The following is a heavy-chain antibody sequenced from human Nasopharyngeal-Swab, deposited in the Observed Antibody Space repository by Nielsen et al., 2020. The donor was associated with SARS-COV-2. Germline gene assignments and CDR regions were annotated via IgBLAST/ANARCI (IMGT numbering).Heavy chain of an antibody. V-gene: IGHV4-34*01. CDR2: INHSGTT. CDR1: GGSFSASY. J-gene: IGHJ6*03. D-gene: IGHD2-2*01. Sequence: SETLSLTCAVYGGSFSASYWGWIRQPPGRGLEWIAEINHSGTTNYNPSLKSRATLSVDTSVNQVSLELSSVTAADTAVYYCARGLSGIVPSPILGLGPYYSYYYMDVWGKGTTVTVSS. CDR3: ARGLSGIVPSPILGLGPYYSYYYMDV.